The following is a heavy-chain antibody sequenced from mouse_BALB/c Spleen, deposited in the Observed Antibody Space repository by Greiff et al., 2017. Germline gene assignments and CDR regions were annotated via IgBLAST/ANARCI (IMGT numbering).Heavy chain of an antibody. V-gene: IGHV2-9*02. CDR2: IWAGGST. D-gene: IGHD2-14*01. CDR3: ARDRNRYDKGVDD. CDR1: GFSLTSYG. Sequence: VQLVESGPGLVAPSQSLSITCTVSGFSLTSYGVHWVRQPPGKGLEWLGVIWAGGSTNYNSALMSRLSISKDNSKSQVFLKMNSLQTDDTAMYYCARDRNRYDKGVDDWGQGTTLTVSS. J-gene: IGHJ2*01.